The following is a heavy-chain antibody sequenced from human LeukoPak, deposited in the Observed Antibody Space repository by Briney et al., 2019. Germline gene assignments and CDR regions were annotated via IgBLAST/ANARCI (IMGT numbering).Heavy chain of an antibody. CDR1: GGSISSHY. CDR3: ARGQSKGSRLYYFDY. V-gene: IGHV4-59*11. CDR2: IYYSGST. Sequence: SETLSLTCTVSGGSISSHYWSWIRQPPGKGLEWIGYIYYSGSTNYNPSLKSRVTISVDTSKNQFSLKLSSVTAADTAVYYCARGQSKGSRLYYFDYWGQGTLVTVSS. J-gene: IGHJ4*02.